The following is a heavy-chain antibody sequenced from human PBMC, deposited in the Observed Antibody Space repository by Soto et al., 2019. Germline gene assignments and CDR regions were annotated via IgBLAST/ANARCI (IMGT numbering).Heavy chain of an antibody. Sequence: PGGSLRLSCAASGFVFSRYGMHWVRQAPGKGLEWVAFLSHDGSVYYYADSVKGRFTISRDNSKNTLFLRVNALRAEDTALYYCAKDRSLNRYFFPYWGQGPLVTVS. CDR3: AKDRSLNRYFFPY. CDR2: LSHDGSVY. D-gene: IGHD3-16*02. V-gene: IGHV3-30*18. CDR1: GFVFSRYG. J-gene: IGHJ4*02.